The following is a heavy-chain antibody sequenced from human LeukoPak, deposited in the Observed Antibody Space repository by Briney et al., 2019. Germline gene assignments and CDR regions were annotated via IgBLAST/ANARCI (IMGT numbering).Heavy chain of an antibody. J-gene: IGHJ4*02. V-gene: IGHV4-61*05. CDR2: IYYSGST. CDR1: GGSISSSSNY. Sequence: PSETLSLTCTVSGGSISSSSNYWGWVRQPPGKGLEWIGYIYYSGSTNYNPSLKSRVTISVDTSKNQFSLKLSSVTAADTAVYYCARGGLRGIRHSKPTVLSHWGQGTLVTVSS. D-gene: IGHD2-15*01. CDR3: ARGGLRGIRHSKPTVLSH.